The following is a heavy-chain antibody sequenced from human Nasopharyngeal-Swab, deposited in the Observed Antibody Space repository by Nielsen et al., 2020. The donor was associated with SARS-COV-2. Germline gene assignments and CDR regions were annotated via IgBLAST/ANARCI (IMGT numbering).Heavy chain of an antibody. CDR3: SRHYYYYMDI. CDR2: IIHSGGT. J-gene: IGHJ6*03. CDR1: GGSISSNTW. V-gene: IGHV4-4*02. Sequence: SETLSLTCADSGGSISSNTWWGWVRQTPGMGLEWIGEIIHSGGTNYNPALKSRVTISVDKSKNQLSLEVTSVTAADTAVYYCSRHYYYYMDIWGKGTTVTVSS.